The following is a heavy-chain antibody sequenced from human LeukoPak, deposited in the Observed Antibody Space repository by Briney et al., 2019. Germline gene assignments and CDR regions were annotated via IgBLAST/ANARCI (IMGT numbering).Heavy chain of an antibody. Sequence: GGSLRLSCAASGFTFSSYAMSWVRQAPGQGLEWMGGIIPIFGTANYAQKFQGRVTITADESTSTAYMELSSLRSEDTAVYYCARASSGYTIFGVVIENWGQGTLVTVSS. CDR3: ARASSGYTIFGVVIEN. J-gene: IGHJ4*02. D-gene: IGHD3-3*01. CDR1: GFTFSSYA. CDR2: IIPIFGTA. V-gene: IGHV1-69*01.